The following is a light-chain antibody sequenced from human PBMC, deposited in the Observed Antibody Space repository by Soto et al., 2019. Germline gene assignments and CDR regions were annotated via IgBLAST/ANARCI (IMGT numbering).Light chain of an antibody. J-gene: IGLJ1*01. CDR3: SSYRRGSTYV. V-gene: IGLV2-14*01. CDR2: DVT. CDR1: SSDVGGYNY. Sequence: QSALTQPASVSGSPGQSITVSCTGTSSDVGGYNYVSWYQQYPGKVPRLMIYDVTNRPSGVSNRFSGSKSGNTASLTIPGLQAEDEADYYCSSYRRGSTYVFGTGTKVTVL.